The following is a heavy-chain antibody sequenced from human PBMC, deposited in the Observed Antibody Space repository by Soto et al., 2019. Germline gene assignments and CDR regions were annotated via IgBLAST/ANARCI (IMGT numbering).Heavy chain of an antibody. CDR2: IGNSGDGT. D-gene: IGHD2-21*01. Sequence: PGGSLRLSCAASGFTFSGYTMNWVRQAPGKGLEWVAVIGNSGDGTHYADSVKGRFTISRDNSKNTLYLQMESLSAEDTAVYYCVKDVWDYWGQGVLVTVSS. V-gene: IGHV3-23*01. CDR3: VKDVWDY. CDR1: GFTFSGYT. J-gene: IGHJ4*02.